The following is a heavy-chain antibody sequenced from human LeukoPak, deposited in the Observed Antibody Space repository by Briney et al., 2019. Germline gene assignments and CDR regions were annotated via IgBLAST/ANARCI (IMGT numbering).Heavy chain of an antibody. J-gene: IGHJ4*02. CDR2: FDPEDGET. CDR3: ATGDGDYGLGRF. V-gene: IGHV1-24*01. CDR1: GYTFTGYY. Sequence: ASVKVSCKASGYTFTGYYMHWVRQAPGKGLEWMGGFDPEDGETIYAQKFQGRVTMTEDTSTDTAYMELSSLRSEDTAVYYCATGDGDYGLGRFWGQGTLVTVSS. D-gene: IGHD4-17*01.